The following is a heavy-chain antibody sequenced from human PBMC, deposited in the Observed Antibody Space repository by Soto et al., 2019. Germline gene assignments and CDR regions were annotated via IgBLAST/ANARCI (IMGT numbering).Heavy chain of an antibody. V-gene: IGHV3-15*07. CDR2: IKRKSDGETT. CDR1: GFRFSEAW. D-gene: IGHD1-1*01. Sequence: GGSLRLSCAASGFRFSEAWINWVRQAPWKGLEWVGRIKRKSDGETTDYAASVKGRFIISRDDSKNTVFLQMNSLKIEDTAVYYCSRLYRLDPWGQGTLVTVS. CDR3: SRLYRLDP. J-gene: IGHJ5*02.